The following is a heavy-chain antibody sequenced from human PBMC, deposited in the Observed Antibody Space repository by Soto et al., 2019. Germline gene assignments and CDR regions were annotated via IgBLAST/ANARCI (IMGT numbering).Heavy chain of an antibody. V-gene: IGHV1-69*13. CDR1: GCTFSGYS. CDR2: IIPNCGRA. D-gene: IGHD3-10*01. Sequence: ASVKVSCKACGCTFSGYSISWVRQAPGQGLEWMGGIIPNCGRADYAQKFQGRVTMTPDESTSTAYMQLSSLTSEDTAVYYCARYFHGSGCYVPSWGQGTLVTVSS. CDR3: ARYFHGSGCYVPS. J-gene: IGHJ4*02.